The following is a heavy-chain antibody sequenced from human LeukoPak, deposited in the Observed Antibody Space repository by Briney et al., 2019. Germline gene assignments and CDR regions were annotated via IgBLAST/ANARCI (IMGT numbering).Heavy chain of an antibody. CDR3: AADFSRASTDWFDP. Sequence: ASVKVPCKASGFTFTSSAMQWVRQARGQRLEWIGWIVVGSGNTNYAQKFQERVTITRDMSTCTAYMELSSLRSEDTAVYYCAADFSRASTDWFDPWGQGTLVTVSS. V-gene: IGHV1-58*02. CDR2: IVVGSGNT. J-gene: IGHJ5*02. CDR1: GFTFTSSA. D-gene: IGHD6-13*01.